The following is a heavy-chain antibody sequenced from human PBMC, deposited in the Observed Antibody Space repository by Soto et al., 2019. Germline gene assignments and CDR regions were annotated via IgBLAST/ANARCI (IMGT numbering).Heavy chain of an antibody. CDR3: ARDRYTTGWYYFDP. CDR1: GGSMSSYY. Sequence: SETVSLTCTVSGGSMSSYYWSWIRQPPGKGLEWIGYIYYGGNTNYNPSLKSRVTISLDTSKNQFSLKLSSVTAADTAVYYCARDRYTTGWYYFDPWGQGTLVTVSS. D-gene: IGHD6-19*01. J-gene: IGHJ5*02. V-gene: IGHV4-59*01. CDR2: IYYGGNT.